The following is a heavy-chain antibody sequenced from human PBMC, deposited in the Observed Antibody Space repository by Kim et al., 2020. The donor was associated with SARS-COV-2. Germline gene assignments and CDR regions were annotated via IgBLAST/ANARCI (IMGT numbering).Heavy chain of an antibody. J-gene: IGHJ4*02. CDR3: ARNPPRGWFGELTEYYFDY. CDR1: GFTFSSYA. CDR2: ISYDGSNK. V-gene: IGHV3-30-3*01. D-gene: IGHD3-10*01. Sequence: GGSLRLSCAASGFTFSSYAMHWVRQAPGKGLEWVAVISYDGSNKYYADSVKGRFTISRDNSKNTLYLQMNSLRAEDTAVYYCARNPPRGWFGELTEYYFDYWGQGSLVTLSS.